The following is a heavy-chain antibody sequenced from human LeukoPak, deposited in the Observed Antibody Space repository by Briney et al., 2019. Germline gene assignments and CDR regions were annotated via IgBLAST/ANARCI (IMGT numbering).Heavy chain of an antibody. V-gene: IGHV3-64*01. D-gene: IGHD3-22*01. CDR2: ISSNGGST. Sequence: GGSLRLSCAASGFTFSSYALHWVRQAPGKGLEYVSAISSNGGSTYYANSVKGRFTISRDNSKNTLYLQMGSLRAEDMAVYYCARGDSGYYYGLPDYWGQGTLVTVSS. CDR1: GFTFSSYA. CDR3: ARGDSGYYYGLPDY. J-gene: IGHJ4*02.